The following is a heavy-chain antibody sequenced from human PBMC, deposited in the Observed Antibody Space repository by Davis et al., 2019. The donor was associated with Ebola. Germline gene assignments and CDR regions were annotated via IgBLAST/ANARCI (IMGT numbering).Heavy chain of an antibody. D-gene: IGHD5-24*01. CDR2: IYPGDSDT. CDR3: ARGEEMATIMNDY. Sequence: GESLKISCKGSGYSFTNYWIAWVRQMPGKGLEYMGIIYPGDSDTRYSPAFQGQVTISADKSINTAYLQWSSLKASDTATYFCARGEEMATIMNDYWGQGTLVTVSS. V-gene: IGHV5-51*01. J-gene: IGHJ4*02. CDR1: GYSFTNYW.